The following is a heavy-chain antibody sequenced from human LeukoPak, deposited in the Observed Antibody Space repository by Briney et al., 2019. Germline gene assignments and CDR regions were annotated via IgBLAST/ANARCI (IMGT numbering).Heavy chain of an antibody. CDR3: AKDRAARGRGNYFYMDV. V-gene: IGHV3-48*03. Sequence: GGSLRLSCAASGFTFSNYEMNWVRQAPGKELEWVSYISSSGSTIYYADSVKGRFTISRDNRENSLYLQMNSLRPEDTALYYCAKDRAARGRGNYFYMDVWGKGTTVTVSS. J-gene: IGHJ6*03. CDR2: ISSSGSTI. CDR1: GFTFSNYE. D-gene: IGHD2/OR15-2a*01.